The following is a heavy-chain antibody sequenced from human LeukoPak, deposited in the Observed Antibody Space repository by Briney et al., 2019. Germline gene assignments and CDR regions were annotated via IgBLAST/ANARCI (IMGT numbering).Heavy chain of an antibody. CDR1: GYTFTSYG. CDR2: INAYNGNT. V-gene: IGHV1-18*01. CDR3: ARVLGIVPDYYYYYMDV. Sequence: ASVKVSCKTSGYTFTSYGIGWVRQAPGQGLEWMGWINAYNGNTNYAQKLQGRVTMTTDTSTSTAYMELRSLRSDDTAVYYCARVLGIVPDYYYYYMDVWGKGTTVTVSS. D-gene: IGHD7-27*01. J-gene: IGHJ6*03.